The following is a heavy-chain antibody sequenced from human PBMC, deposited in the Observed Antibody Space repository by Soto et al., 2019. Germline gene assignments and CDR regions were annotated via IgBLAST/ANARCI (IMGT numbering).Heavy chain of an antibody. CDR2: FHYSENT. V-gene: IGHV4-39*01. D-gene: IGHD2-2*01. Sequence: QLQLQESGPGLVKPSETLSLSCTVSGGSISSGPYSWGWIRQPPGEGLEWIATFHYSENTHYSPSPESRVTSXVXTXXNQFSPKVTSVTAADTALYYCARQGGYCSSTNCYGYYAMDVWGQGTTVTVSS. J-gene: IGHJ6*02. CDR3: ARQGGYCSSTNCYGYYAMDV. CDR1: GGSISSGPYS.